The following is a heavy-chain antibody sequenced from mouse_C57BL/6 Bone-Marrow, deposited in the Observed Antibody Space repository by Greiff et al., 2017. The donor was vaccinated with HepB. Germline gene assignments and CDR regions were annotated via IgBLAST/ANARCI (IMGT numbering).Heavy chain of an antibody. V-gene: IGHV1-74*01. J-gene: IGHJ4*01. Sequence: QVQLQQPGAELVKPGASVKVSCKASGYTFTSYWMHWVKQRPGQGLEWIGRIHPSDSDTNYNQKFKGKATLTVDKSSSTSYMQLSSLTSDDSAVYYCAMTVTTPKYYAMDYWGQGTSVTVSS. CDR3: AMTVTTPKYYAMDY. CDR2: IHPSDSDT. CDR1: GYTFTSYW. D-gene: IGHD2-1*01.